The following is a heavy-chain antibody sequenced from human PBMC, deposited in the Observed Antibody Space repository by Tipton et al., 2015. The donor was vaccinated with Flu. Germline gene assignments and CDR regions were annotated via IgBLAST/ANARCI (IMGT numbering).Heavy chain of an antibody. Sequence: TLSLTCAVSGYSVSSSNWWAWIRQPPGKRLEWIGCIYNTGNTYHNPSLESRVTMSVDTAKNQLSLNLTSVTAVDTAVYYCARVQFPYFYDSRTSPPGAIDIWGRGTMVTVSS. CDR1: GYSVSSSNW. D-gene: IGHD3-22*01. CDR2: IYNTGNT. J-gene: IGHJ3*02. CDR3: ARVQFPYFYDSRTSPPGAIDI. V-gene: IGHV4-28*03.